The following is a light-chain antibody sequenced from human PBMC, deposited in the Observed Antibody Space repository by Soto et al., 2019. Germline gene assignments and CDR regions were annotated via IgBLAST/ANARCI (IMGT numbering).Light chain of an antibody. V-gene: IGKV3-20*01. CDR3: QQYDSSPWT. CDR1: QSVSSSF. CDR2: GAS. Sequence: EIVLTQSPGTLSLSPGERATLSCRASQSVSSSFLAWYQQKPGQAPRLLIYGASSRATGIPDRFSGSGSGTDVTLTMSRREPEDFAVYYCQQYDSSPWTFGQGTKVEIK. J-gene: IGKJ1*01.